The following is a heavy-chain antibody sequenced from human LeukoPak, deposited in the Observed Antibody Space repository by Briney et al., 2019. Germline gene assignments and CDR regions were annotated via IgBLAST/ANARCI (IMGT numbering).Heavy chain of an antibody. V-gene: IGHV3-15*01. J-gene: IGHJ4*02. Sequence: GGSLRLSCGASGFTFNKDWMSWVRQTPGKGLEWVGRINENSVGGTIDYAAPVQGRFTISRDDSKNTVYLEMNSLKTEDTAVYYCTAGLGLTNDDSWGQGTVVTVSS. CDR3: TAGLGLTNDDS. CDR1: GFTFNKDW. D-gene: IGHD2-8*01. CDR2: INENSVGGTI.